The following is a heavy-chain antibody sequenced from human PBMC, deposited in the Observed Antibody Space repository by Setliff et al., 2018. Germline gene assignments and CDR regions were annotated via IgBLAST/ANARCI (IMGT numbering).Heavy chain of an antibody. CDR2: ISPYNGNT. CDR1: GYIFSTYG. CDR3: AGGQPLVRKYYYYMDV. Sequence: ASVKVSCKASGYIFSTYGITWVRQAPGQGLEWMGWISPYNGNTNSAQKFQGRVTITADESTSTAYMELSSLGSEDTAVYYCAGGQPLVRKYYYYMDVWGKGTTVTVSS. J-gene: IGHJ6*03. D-gene: IGHD3-10*01. V-gene: IGHV1-18*01.